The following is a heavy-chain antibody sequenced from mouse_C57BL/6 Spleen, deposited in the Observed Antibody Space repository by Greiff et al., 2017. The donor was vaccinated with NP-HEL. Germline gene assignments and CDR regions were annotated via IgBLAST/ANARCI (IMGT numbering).Heavy chain of an antibody. CDR3: TRALYGSPFDY. CDR2: ISSGGDYI. CDR1: GFTFSSYA. V-gene: IGHV5-9-1*02. D-gene: IGHD1-1*01. J-gene: IGHJ2*01. Sequence: EVQGVESGEGLVKPGGSLKLSCAASGFTFSSYAMSWVRQTPEKRLEWVAYISSGGDYIYYADTVKGRFTISRDNARNTLYLQMSSLKSEDTAMYYCTRALYGSPFDYWGQGTTLTVSS.